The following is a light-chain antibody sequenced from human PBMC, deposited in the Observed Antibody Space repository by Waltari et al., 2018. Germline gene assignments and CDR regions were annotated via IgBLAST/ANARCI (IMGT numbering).Light chain of an antibody. CDR3: ISYTSGTTDWV. J-gene: IGLJ3*02. CDR2: DVT. CDR1: SRDIGGYNY. V-gene: IGLV2-14*03. Sequence: HSALTQPASVSGSPGQSITISCSGTSRDIGGYNYVSWYQQHPGKAPKLLIYDVTNRPSRVSNRFSVSKSGDTASLTISGLQAEDEAVYFCISYTSGTTDWVFGGGTKLTVL.